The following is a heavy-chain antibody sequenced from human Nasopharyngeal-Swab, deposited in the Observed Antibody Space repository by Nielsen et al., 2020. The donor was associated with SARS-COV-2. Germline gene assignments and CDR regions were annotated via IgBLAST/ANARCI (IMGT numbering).Heavy chain of an antibody. J-gene: IGHJ5*02. CDR1: GGSISSSIYY. CDR2: IYYRGST. CDR3: ARHGGYCSSTSCYSSWFDP. V-gene: IGHV4-39*01. Sequence: SGTLSPTCTVSGGSISSSIYYWGWIRQPPGKGLEWLGSIYYRGSTYYNLSLKSRVTISVDTSKNQFSLKLSSVTAADTAVYYCARHGGYCSSTSCYSSWFDPWGQGTLVTVSS. D-gene: IGHD2-2*02.